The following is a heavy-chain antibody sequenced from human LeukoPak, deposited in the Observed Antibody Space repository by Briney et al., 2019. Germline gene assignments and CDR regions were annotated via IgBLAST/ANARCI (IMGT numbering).Heavy chain of an antibody. J-gene: IGHJ4*02. CDR3: ARERDSSGWWGGFDY. V-gene: IGHV3-74*01. D-gene: IGHD6-19*01. Sequence: GGSLRLSCAASGFTFSSYWMHWVRQAPGKGLVWVSRIQTDGSSTNYADSVKGRFTISRDNAKNSLYLQMNSLRAEDTAVYYCARERDSSGWWGGFDYWGQGTLVTVSS. CDR2: IQTDGSST. CDR1: GFTFSSYW.